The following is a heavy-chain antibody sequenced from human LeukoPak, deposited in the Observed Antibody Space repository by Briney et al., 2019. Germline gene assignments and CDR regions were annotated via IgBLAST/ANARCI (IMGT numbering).Heavy chain of an antibody. CDR2: IYSGGSGGST. J-gene: IGHJ4*02. CDR3: ARSSRHLLFDY. D-gene: IGHD3-10*01. CDR1: GFTISSNY. Sequence: GGSLRLSCAASGFTISSNYMSWVRQAPGKGLEWVSVIYSGGSGGSTYYADSVEGRFTISRDNSKNTLYLQMNSLRAEDTAVYYCARSSRHLLFDYWGQGTLVTVSS. V-gene: IGHV3-66*01.